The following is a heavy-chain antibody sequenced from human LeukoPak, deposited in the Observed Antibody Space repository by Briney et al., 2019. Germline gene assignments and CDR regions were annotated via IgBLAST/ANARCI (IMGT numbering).Heavy chain of an antibody. D-gene: IGHD5-24*01. V-gene: IGHV3-48*02. Sequence: GGSLTLSCSASGFTFSSYSIMWVRQAPGKGLECNSYVSYSCTTTYYADYVKARFTIFRDNGGNSVALEMDRLRDEDTGEYFCARADRDGNKRILDWGQGTLVSVSS. J-gene: IGHJ4*02. CDR2: VSYSCTTT. CDR3: ARADRDGNKRILD. CDR1: GFTFSSYS.